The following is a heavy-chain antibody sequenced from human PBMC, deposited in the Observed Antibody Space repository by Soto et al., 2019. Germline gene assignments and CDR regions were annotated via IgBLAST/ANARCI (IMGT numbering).Heavy chain of an antibody. J-gene: IGHJ4*02. CDR3: DGSDF. CDR2: ISGDGSGT. V-gene: IGHV3-23*01. Sequence: GGSLRLSCAASVFTFNAYAMSWARQAPGKGLEWVSTISGDGSGTHYADSVRGRFTISRDNSKSTLFLQMESLRVEDTAIYYCDGSDFWGQGTLVTVSS. CDR1: VFTFNAYA. D-gene: IGHD1-26*01.